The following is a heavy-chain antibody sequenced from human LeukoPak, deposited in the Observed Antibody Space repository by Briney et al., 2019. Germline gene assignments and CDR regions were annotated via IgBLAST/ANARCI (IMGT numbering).Heavy chain of an antibody. CDR3: AREEGDYSNYYFDY. CDR1: GGSTSSYY. Sequence: SETLSLTCTVSGGSTSSYYWSWIRQPAGKGLEWIGRIYTSGSTNYNPSLKSRVTMSVDTSKNQFSLKLSSVTAADTAVYYCAREEGDYSNYYFDYWGQGTLVTVSS. J-gene: IGHJ4*02. CDR2: IYTSGST. D-gene: IGHD4-11*01. V-gene: IGHV4-4*07.